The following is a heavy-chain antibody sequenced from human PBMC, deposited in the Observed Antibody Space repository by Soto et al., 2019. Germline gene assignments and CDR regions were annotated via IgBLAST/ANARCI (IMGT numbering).Heavy chain of an antibody. V-gene: IGHV4-39*02. D-gene: IGHD2-8*02. CDR1: GDSITSNSYF. CDR2: IYYSGTT. J-gene: IGHJ4*02. CDR3: ARDKITGLFDY. Sequence: TSETLSLTCTVSGDSITSNSYFWAWIRQPPGKGLEWIGSIYYSGTTYYNPSLKSRVTISVDRSKNQFSLKLSSVTAADTAVYYCARDKITGLFDYWGQGTLVTVSS.